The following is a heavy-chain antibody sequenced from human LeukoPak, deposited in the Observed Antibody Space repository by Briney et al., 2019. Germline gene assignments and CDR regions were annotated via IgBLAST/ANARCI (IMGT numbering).Heavy chain of an antibody. D-gene: IGHD3-9*01. V-gene: IGHV4-59*08. Sequence: SETLSLTCTVSGGSISSYYWSWIRQPPGKGLEWIGYIYYSGSTNYNPSLKSRVTISVDTSKNQFSLKLSSVTAADTAVYYCAKDRTFDWLPNDYWGQGTLVTVSS. CDR1: GGSISSYY. CDR2: IYYSGST. CDR3: AKDRTFDWLPNDY. J-gene: IGHJ4*02.